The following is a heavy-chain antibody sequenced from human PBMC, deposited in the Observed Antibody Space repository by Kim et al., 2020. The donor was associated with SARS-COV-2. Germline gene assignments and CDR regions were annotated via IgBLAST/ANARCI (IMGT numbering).Heavy chain of an antibody. J-gene: IGHJ3*02. V-gene: IGHV3-33*05. CDR2: ISYDGSNK. CDR3: ARQGGGLGYYYDSSPRPDAFDI. D-gene: IGHD3-22*01. CDR1: GFTFSSYG. Sequence: GGSLRLSCAASGFTFSSYGMHWVRQAPGKGLEWVAVISYDGSNKYYADSVKGRFTISRDNSKNTLYLQMNSLRAEDTAVYYCARQGGGLGYYYDSSPRPDAFDIWGQGTMVTVSS.